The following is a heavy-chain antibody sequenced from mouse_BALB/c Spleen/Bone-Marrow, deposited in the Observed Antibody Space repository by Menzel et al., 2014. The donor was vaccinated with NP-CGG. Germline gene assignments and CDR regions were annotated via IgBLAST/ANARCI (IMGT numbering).Heavy chain of an antibody. CDR1: GFDFSSYW. V-gene: IGHV4-1*02. CDR2: INTDSSTI. J-gene: IGHJ2*01. CDR3: ARQSYYGSSDY. Sequence: EVMLVESGGGLVQPGGSLKLSCAASGFDFSSYWMSWVRQAPGQGLEWIGEINTDSSTINYTPSLKDKFIISRDNAKNTLDQQMSKGRSEDTALDYCARQSYYGSSDYWGQGTTLTVSS. D-gene: IGHD1-1*01.